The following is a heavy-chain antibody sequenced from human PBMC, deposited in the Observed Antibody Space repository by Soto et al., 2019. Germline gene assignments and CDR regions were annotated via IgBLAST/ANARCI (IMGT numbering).Heavy chain of an antibody. Sequence: PGGSLRLSCAASGFTFSSYSMNWVRQAPGKGLEWVSSISSSSSYIYYADSVKGRFTISRDNAKNSLYLQMNSLGAEGTAVYYCARDITATYYYGSGSYRGYYYYYGMDVWSQGTTVTVSS. D-gene: IGHD3-10*01. J-gene: IGHJ6*02. V-gene: IGHV3-21*01. CDR2: ISSSSSYI. CDR3: ARDITATYYYGSGSYRGYYYYYGMDV. CDR1: GFTFSSYS.